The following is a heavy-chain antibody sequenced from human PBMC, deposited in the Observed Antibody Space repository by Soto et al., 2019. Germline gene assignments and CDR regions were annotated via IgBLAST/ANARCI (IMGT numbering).Heavy chain of an antibody. D-gene: IGHD6-13*01. Sequence: EVQLVESGGGLVQPGGSLRLSCAASGFTFSTYWMHWVRQGPGRGLVWVSRISSDGSSTTYADSVKGRFTTSRDNARNTLYLQMDSLRAEDTAIYYCARATGSSNPFDSWGQGTLVTVSS. J-gene: IGHJ4*02. CDR2: ISSDGSST. V-gene: IGHV3-74*01. CDR3: ARATGSSNPFDS. CDR1: GFTFSTYW.